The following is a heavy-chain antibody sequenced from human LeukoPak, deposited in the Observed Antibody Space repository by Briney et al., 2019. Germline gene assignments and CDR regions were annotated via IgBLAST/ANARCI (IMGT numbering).Heavy chain of an antibody. D-gene: IGHD5-12*01. V-gene: IGHV3-33*01. J-gene: IGHJ4*02. CDR1: GFTFSSYG. CDR3: ASFRDIVATIHDY. Sequence: GRSLRLSCAASGFTFSSYGMHWVRQAPGKGLEWVAVIWYDGSNKYYADSVKGRFTISRDNSKNTLYLQMNSLRAEDTAVYYCASFRDIVATIHDYWGQGTLVTVSS. CDR2: IWYDGSNK.